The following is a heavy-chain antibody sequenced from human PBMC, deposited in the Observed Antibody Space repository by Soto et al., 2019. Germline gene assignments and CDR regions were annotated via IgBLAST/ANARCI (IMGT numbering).Heavy chain of an antibody. CDR1: GGTFSNYT. D-gene: IGHD3-10*01. CDR2: IIPILGIA. J-gene: IGHJ6*03. V-gene: IGHV1-69*02. CDR3: AKVSEIGSMTEGYYYYMDV. Sequence: QVQLVQSGAEVKKSGSSVKVSCKASGGTFSNYTISWVRQAPGQGLEWMGRIIPILGIANYPQKFQGRVMITADKSTNTAYLELSSLRSEDTAMYYCAKVSEIGSMTEGYYYYMDVWGKGTTVTVSS.